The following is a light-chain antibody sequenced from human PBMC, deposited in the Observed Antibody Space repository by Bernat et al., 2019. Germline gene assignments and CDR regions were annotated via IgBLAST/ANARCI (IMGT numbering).Light chain of an antibody. Sequence: QSVLTQPPSVSGAPGQRVTISCTGSSSNIGAGYDVHWYQQLPGTAPKLLIYGNSNRPSGFPDRFSGSKSATSASLAITGLQAEDEADYYCQSYDSSMSCYVFGSGTKVTVL. J-gene: IGLJ1*01. CDR2: GNS. V-gene: IGLV1-40*01. CDR3: QSYDSSMSCYV. CDR1: SSNIGAGYD.